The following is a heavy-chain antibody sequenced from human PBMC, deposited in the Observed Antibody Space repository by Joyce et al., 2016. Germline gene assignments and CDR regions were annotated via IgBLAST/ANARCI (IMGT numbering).Heavy chain of an antibody. D-gene: IGHD3-22*01. Sequence: QLQLQESGPGLVKPSETLSLTCSVSGVSMTITKDYWGWIRQSPGKGLEWIGNIYYGGSTYYHPSLESRVTISVDTSKNQFSLHLRSVSAADTGVYYCARPNSSGPDWFDPWGQGTLVIVSS. CDR1: GVSMTITKDY. V-gene: IGHV4-39*01. CDR3: ARPNSSGPDWFDP. CDR2: IYYGGST. J-gene: IGHJ5*02.